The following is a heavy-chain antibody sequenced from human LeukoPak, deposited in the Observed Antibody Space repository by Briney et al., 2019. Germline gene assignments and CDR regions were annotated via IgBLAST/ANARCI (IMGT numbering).Heavy chain of an antibody. CDR2: ISYDGSNK. CDR1: GFTFSSYG. Sequence: GRSLRLSCAASGFTFSSYGMHWVRQAPGKGLEWVAVISYDGSNKYYADSVKGRFTISRDNSKNTLYLQMNSLRAEDRAVYYCAKETHSGYFDYWGQGTLVTVSS. V-gene: IGHV3-30*18. D-gene: IGHD6-19*01. J-gene: IGHJ4*02. CDR3: AKETHSGYFDY.